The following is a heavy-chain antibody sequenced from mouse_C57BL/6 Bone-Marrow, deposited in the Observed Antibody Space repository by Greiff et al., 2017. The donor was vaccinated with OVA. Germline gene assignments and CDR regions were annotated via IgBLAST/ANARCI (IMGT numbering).Heavy chain of an antibody. J-gene: IGHJ4*01. V-gene: IGHV1-26*01. D-gene: IGHD1-1*01. CDR3: ARRGNYYGSSYLYAMDY. CDR2: INPNNGGT. Sequence: VQLQQSGPELVKPGASVKISCKASGYTFTDYYMNWVKQSHGKSLEWIGDINPNNGGTSYNQKFKGKATLTVDKSSSTAYMELRSLTSEDSAVYYWARRGNYYGSSYLYAMDYWGQGTSVTVSS. CDR1: GYTFTDYY.